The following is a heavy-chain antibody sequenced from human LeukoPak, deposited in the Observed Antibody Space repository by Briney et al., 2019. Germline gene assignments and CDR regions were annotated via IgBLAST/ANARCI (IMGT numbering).Heavy chain of an antibody. CDR2: IYTSGST. D-gene: IGHD6-19*01. V-gene: IGHV4-61*02. J-gene: IGHJ4*02. Sequence: PSQTLSLTCTVSGGSISSGSYYWSWIRQPAGKGLEWIGRIYTSGSTHYNPSLKSRVTISVDTSKNQFALKLSSVSAAETAVYYCARDEVAGRFDYWGQGTLVTVSS. CDR1: GGSISSGSYY. CDR3: ARDEVAGRFDY.